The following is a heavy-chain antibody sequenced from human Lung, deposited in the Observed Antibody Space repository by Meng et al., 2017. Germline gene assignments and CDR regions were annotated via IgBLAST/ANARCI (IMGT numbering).Heavy chain of an antibody. CDR3: ARETLRELGLFHY. Sequence: PLQESGPRRVQPSGTLSLACAVSGDSITRTQWWSWLRQTPGKGLEWIGEISHSGSTVYRPSLQGRVSISLDKSNNEFSLKLTSVTAADTAVYYCARETLRELGLFHYWGQGILVTVSS. CDR1: GDSITRTQW. J-gene: IGHJ4*02. V-gene: IGHV4-4*02. D-gene: IGHD1-7*01. CDR2: ISHSGST.